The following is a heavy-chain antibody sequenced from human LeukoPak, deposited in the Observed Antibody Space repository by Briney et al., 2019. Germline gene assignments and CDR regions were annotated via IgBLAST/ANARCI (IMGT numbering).Heavy chain of an antibody. D-gene: IGHD3-16*01. CDR1: GFTFTSYW. J-gene: IGHJ4*02. Sequence: GGSLRLSCAASGFTFTSYWMGWVRQAPGKGLELVANIGEDGSEKYYVDSVQGRFTISRDNVKNSLYLQLNSLRVEDTAVYFCARYGAVRGNARLDYWGQGTLVTVSS. CDR2: IGEDGSEK. CDR3: ARYGAVRGNARLDY. V-gene: IGHV3-7*01.